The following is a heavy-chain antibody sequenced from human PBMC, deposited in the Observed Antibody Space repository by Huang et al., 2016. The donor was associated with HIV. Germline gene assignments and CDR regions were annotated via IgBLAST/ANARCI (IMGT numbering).Heavy chain of an antibody. V-gene: IGHV4-39*01. Sequence: QLLLQESGPGLVKPSEALALTCAVSGGSIRSSDYHWGWIGSIYDKVSTHYSPSLKSRVTIAVVTSKNLVFLNLTSRTAADTAVYYCARHREGPVAYYSGWGSHLNYMDVWGRGRTVVVSS. CDR3: ARHREGPVAYYSGWGSHLNYMDV. J-gene: IGHJ6*03. CDR2: IYDKVST. CDR1: GGSIRSSDYH. D-gene: IGHD3-10*01.